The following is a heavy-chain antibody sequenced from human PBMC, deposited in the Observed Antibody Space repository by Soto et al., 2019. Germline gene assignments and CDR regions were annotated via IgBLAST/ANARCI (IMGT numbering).Heavy chain of an antibody. V-gene: IGHV4-59*01. Sequence: QVQLQESGPRLVKPSETLSLTCSVSDSSMSRYYLTWFRQAPGKGLEWIGHLIYRWTATYNPAIKGRITISLDTSKKQVSLKLSSVIAADTAVYYWAREKDLILGGYAFGYWGPGTLVTVSS. CDR3: AREKDLILGGYAFGY. CDR2: LIYRWTA. D-gene: IGHD1-26*01. J-gene: IGHJ3*01. CDR1: DSSMSRYY.